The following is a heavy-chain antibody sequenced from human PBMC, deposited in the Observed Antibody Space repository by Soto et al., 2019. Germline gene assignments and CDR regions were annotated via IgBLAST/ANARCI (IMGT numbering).Heavy chain of an antibody. J-gene: IGHJ4*02. CDR2: ISSSSSYI. CDR3: ARDGFRFGADY. CDR1: GFTFSSYS. D-gene: IGHD3-10*01. V-gene: IGHV3-21*01. Sequence: PGGSLRLSCAASGFTFSSYSMNWVRQAPGKGLEWVSSISSSSSYIYYADSVEGRFTISRDNAKNSLYLQMNSLRAEDTAVYYCARDGFRFGADYWGQGTLVTVSS.